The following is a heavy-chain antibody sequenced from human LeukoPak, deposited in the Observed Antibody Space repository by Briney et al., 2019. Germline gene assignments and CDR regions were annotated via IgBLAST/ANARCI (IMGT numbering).Heavy chain of an antibody. J-gene: IGHJ3*02. CDR3: ARVEGYSYGFSMLAFDI. CDR1: GGSISSSSYY. V-gene: IGHV4-39*07. D-gene: IGHD5-18*01. Sequence: SETLSLTCTVSGGSISSSSYYWGWIRQPPGKGLEWIGSIYYSGSTYYNPSLKSRVTISVDTSKNQFSLKLSSVTAADTAVYYCARVEGYSYGFSMLAFDIWGQGTMVTVSS. CDR2: IYYSGST.